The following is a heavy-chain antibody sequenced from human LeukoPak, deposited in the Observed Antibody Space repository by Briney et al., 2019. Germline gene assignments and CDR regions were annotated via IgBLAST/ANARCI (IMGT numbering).Heavy chain of an antibody. CDR3: ASIEGSSARDAYYYYMDV. CDR2: ISSSSSTI. V-gene: IGHV3-48*01. J-gene: IGHJ6*03. D-gene: IGHD2-15*01. Sequence: PGGSLRLSCAASGFTFSSYSMNWVRQAPGKGLEWVSYISSSSSTIYYADSVKGRFTISRDNAKNSLYLQMNSLRAEDTAVYYCASIEGSSARDAYYYYMDVWGKGTTVTVSS. CDR1: GFTFSSYS.